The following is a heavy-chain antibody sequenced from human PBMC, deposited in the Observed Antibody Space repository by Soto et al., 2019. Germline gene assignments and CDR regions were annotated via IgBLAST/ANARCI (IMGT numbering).Heavy chain of an antibody. Sequence: SEALSLTWTVAGGSISSSSYYLGWIRQPPGKGVEGIRIIYYSQPTHNHPSLTSRVTLPVDTSQNQFSLKLSSVTAADTAVYYCARTEAARQKWFDPWGQGPLVTVS. CDR3: ARTEAARQKWFDP. D-gene: IGHD6-6*01. V-gene: IGHV4-39*01. J-gene: IGHJ5*02. CDR1: GGSISSSSYY. CDR2: IYYSQPT.